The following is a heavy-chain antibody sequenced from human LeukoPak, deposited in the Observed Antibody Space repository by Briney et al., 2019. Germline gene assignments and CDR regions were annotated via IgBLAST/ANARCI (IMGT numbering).Heavy chain of an antibody. J-gene: IGHJ5*02. Sequence: GRSLRLPCAASGFTFSSYGMHWVRQAPGKGLEWVAAISYDGSNKYYADSVKGRFTISRDNSKNTLYLEMNSLRAEDTAVYYCAKDLTQYNNWFDPWGQGTLVTVSS. D-gene: IGHD1-1*01. V-gene: IGHV3-30*18. CDR2: ISYDGSNK. CDR1: GFTFSSYG. CDR3: AKDLTQYNNWFDP.